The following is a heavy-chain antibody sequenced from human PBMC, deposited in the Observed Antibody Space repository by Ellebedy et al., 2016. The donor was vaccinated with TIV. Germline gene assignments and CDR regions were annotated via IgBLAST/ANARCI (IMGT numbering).Heavy chain of an antibody. V-gene: IGHV3-23*01. Sequence: GESLKISCAASGFTFGNYVMSWVRQAPGKGLEWVSSINSRGMAPYNIDSVTGRFTISRDNSKNTLYLQMNSLRVEDTAMYYCARDPVRGDYGYFDLWGRGTLVAVSS. CDR1: GFTFGNYV. CDR2: INSRGMAP. J-gene: IGHJ2*01. CDR3: ARDPVRGDYGYFDL. D-gene: IGHD3-10*01.